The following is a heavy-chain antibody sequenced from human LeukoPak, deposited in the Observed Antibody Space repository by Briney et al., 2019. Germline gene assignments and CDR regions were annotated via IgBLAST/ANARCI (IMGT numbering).Heavy chain of an antibody. CDR2: IYHSGST. J-gene: IGHJ4*02. CDR1: GGSISSGGYY. Sequence: PSQTLSLTCTVSGGSISSGGYYWSWIRQPPGKGLEWIGYIYHSGSTYYNPSLKSRVTISVDRSKNQFSLKLSSVTAADTAVYYCARSHIAVAGTEEPSGRSQYFDYWGQGTLVTVSS. CDR3: ARSHIAVAGTEEPSGRSQYFDY. D-gene: IGHD6-19*01. V-gene: IGHV4-30-2*01.